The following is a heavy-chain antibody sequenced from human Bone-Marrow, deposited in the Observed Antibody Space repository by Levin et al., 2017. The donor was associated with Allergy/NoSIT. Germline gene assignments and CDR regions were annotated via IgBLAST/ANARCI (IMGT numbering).Heavy chain of an antibody. V-gene: IGHV3-11*05. Sequence: GESLKISCAASGFSFSDYYMSWVRQAPGKGLEWLSYISGSSSYTNYAESVKGRFTISRDNAKNSLYLQMNSLRAEDTAVYYCARDLDGCSGGSCYSGYYYYMDVWGKGTTVTVSS. J-gene: IGHJ6*03. CDR2: ISGSSSYT. D-gene: IGHD2-15*01. CDR3: ARDLDGCSGGSCYSGYYYYMDV. CDR1: GFSFSDYY.